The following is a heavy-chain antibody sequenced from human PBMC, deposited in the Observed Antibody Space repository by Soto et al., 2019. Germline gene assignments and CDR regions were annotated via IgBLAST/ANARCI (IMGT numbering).Heavy chain of an antibody. D-gene: IGHD1-26*01. Sequence: LRLSCAASGFTFSTYAMSWVRQAPGKGLEWVSAISGSGSNTYYADSVKGRFTISRDDSKSTLYLQMNSLRAGDTAVYYCARDPSHSYYTLFYYFDYWGQGTLVTVSS. J-gene: IGHJ4*02. CDR3: ARDPSHSYYTLFYYFDY. CDR2: ISGSGSNT. CDR1: GFTFSTYA. V-gene: IGHV3-23*01.